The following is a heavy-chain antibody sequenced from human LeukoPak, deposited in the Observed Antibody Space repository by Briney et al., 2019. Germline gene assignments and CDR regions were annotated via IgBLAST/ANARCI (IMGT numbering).Heavy chain of an antibody. V-gene: IGHV1-2*02. CDR1: GYTFTGYY. CDR2: INPNSGGT. Sequence: ASVKVSCKASGYTFTGYYMHWVRQAPGQGLEWMGWINPNSGGTNYAQKFQGRVTMTRDTSISTAYMELSRLRSDDTAVYYCASRYRPEMVRGVWGFDPWGQGTLVTVSS. CDR3: ASRYRPEMVRGVWGFDP. J-gene: IGHJ5*02. D-gene: IGHD3-10*01.